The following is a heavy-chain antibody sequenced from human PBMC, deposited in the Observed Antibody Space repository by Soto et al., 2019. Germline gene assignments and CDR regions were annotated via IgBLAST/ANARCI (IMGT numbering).Heavy chain of an antibody. D-gene: IGHD3-10*01. J-gene: IGHJ4*02. CDR2: ISAYNGNT. CDR3: ARDPGTVLLWFGELFFDY. Sequence: QVHLVQSGAEVKKPGASVKVSCKASGYTFTRYGISWVQQAPGQGLEWMGWISAYNGNTNYAQKLQGRVTMTTDTSTSTAYMELRSLRSDDTAVYDCARDPGTVLLWFGELFFDYWGQGTLVTVSS. V-gene: IGHV1-18*01. CDR1: GYTFTRYG.